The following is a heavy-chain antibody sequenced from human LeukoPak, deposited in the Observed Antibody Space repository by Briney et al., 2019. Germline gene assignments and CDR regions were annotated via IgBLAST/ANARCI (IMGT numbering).Heavy chain of an antibody. CDR3: AKESGDFWSGYYGMDV. J-gene: IGHJ6*04. CDR2: IRYDGSNK. CDR1: GFTFSSYG. D-gene: IGHD3-3*01. Sequence: GGSLRLSCAASGFTFSSYGMHWVRQAPCKGLEWVAFIRYDGSNKYYADSVKGRFTISRDNSKNTLYLQMNSLRAEDTAVYYCAKESGDFWSGYYGMDVWGKGTTVTVSS. V-gene: IGHV3-30*02.